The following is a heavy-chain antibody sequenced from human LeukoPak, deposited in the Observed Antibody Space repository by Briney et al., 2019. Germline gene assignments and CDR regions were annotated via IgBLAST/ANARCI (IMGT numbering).Heavy chain of an antibody. V-gene: IGHV3-30*03. D-gene: IGHD1-26*01. J-gene: IGHJ4*02. CDR2: ISYDGSNK. CDR3: ARDLSESYVFDY. Sequence: GRSLRLSCAASGFTFSSHGIHWVRQAPGKGLEWVAVISYDGSNKNYADSVKGRFTISRDNSKNTLYLQMNSLRAEDTALYYCARDLSESYVFDYWGQGTLVTVSS. CDR1: GFTFSSHG.